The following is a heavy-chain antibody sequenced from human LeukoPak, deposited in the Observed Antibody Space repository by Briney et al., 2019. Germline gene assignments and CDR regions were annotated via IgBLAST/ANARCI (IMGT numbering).Heavy chain of an antibody. V-gene: IGHV3-13*05. CDR2: IVTAGDP. CDR1: GFTLSSHD. Sequence: GASLRLSCAATGFTLSSHDMDWARQGAGKGLEWVSAIVTAGDPYYPGSVKGRFTISRENPQNSLSLKMKSLRRGDRAVYYCARGYYYGMDVWGEGATVAHSS. J-gene: IGHJ6*01. CDR3: ARGYYYGMDV.